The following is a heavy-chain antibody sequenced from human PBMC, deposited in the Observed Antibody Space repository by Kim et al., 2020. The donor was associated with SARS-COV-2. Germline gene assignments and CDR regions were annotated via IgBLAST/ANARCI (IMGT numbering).Heavy chain of an antibody. CDR1: GFTFSSYA. J-gene: IGHJ4*02. CDR2: ISGSGGST. Sequence: GGSLRLSCAASGFTFSSYAMSWVRQAPGKGLEWVSAISGSGGSTYYADSVKGRFTISRDNSKNTLYLQMNSLRAEDTAVYYCAKDRSYSSGWYEVRYYFDYWGQGTLVTVSS. CDR3: AKDRSYSSGWYEVRYYFDY. D-gene: IGHD6-19*01. V-gene: IGHV3-23*01.